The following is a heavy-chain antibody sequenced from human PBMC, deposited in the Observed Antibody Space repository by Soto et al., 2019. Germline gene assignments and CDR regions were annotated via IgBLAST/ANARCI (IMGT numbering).Heavy chain of an antibody. CDR3: ARVGIAASGGMDV. CDR2: IYHSGST. D-gene: IGHD6-13*01. V-gene: IGHV4-30-2*01. Sequence: LSLTCAVSGGSIGSGGYSWSWIRQPPGKGLEWIGYIYHSGSTYYNPSLKSRVTISVDRSKNQFSLRLSSVTAADTAVYYCARVGIAASGGMDVWGQGTTVTVSS. J-gene: IGHJ6*02. CDR1: GGSIGSGGYS.